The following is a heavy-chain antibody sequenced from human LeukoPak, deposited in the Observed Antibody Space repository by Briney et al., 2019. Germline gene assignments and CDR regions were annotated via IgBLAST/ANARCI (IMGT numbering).Heavy chain of an antibody. V-gene: IGHV1-18*01. Sequence: ASVKVSCKASGYTFTSYGISWVRRAPGQGLEWMGWISAYNGNTNYAQKLQGRVTMTTDTSTSTAYMELRSLRSDDTAVYYCARVYGAGYGGYYAANWGQGTLVTVSS. CDR2: ISAYNGNT. D-gene: IGHD5-12*01. CDR3: ARVYGAGYGGYYAAN. CDR1: GYTFTSYG. J-gene: IGHJ4*02.